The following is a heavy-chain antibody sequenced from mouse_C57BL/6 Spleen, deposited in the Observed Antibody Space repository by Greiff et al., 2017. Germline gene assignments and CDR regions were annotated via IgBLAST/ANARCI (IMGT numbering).Heavy chain of an antibody. Sequence: EVQLQQSGPELVKPGASVKISCKASGYTFTDYYMNWVKQSHGKSLEWIGDINPNNGGTSYNQKFKGKATLTVDKSSSTAYMELRSLTSEDSAVYYCARWSAGTFDYWGQGTTLTVSS. CDR2: INPNNGGT. CDR3: ARWSAGTFDY. CDR1: GYTFTDYY. V-gene: IGHV1-26*01. J-gene: IGHJ2*01. D-gene: IGHD4-1*01.